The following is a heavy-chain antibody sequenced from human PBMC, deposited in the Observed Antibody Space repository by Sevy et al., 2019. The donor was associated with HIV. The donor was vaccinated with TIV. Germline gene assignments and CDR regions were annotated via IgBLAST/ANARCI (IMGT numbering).Heavy chain of an antibody. V-gene: IGHV3-7*01. D-gene: IGHD3-16*01. CDR3: ERGLYHALD. CDR2: IKQDGSEK. CDR1: GFTFSTYW. J-gene: IGHJ4*02. Sequence: GGSLRLSCAASGFTFSTYWMTWVRQAPGKGLEWVANIKQDGSEKYYVDSVKGRFTISRDNAKNSVYLQMNSLRVEDTAVYYCERGLYHALDWGQGTLVTVSS.